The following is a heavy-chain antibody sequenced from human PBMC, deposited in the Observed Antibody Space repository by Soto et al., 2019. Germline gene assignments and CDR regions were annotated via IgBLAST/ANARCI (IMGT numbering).Heavy chain of an antibody. CDR1: GFTFSSYA. V-gene: IGHV3-23*01. J-gene: IGHJ3*02. CDR3: ATGGLMIVVVTDAFDI. CDR2: ISGSGGST. Sequence: GGSLRLSCAASGFTFSSYAMSWVRQAPGKGLEWVSAISGSGGSTYYADSVKGRFTISRDNSKNTLYLQMNSLRAEDTAVYYCATGGLMIVVVTDAFDIWGQGTMVTVSS. D-gene: IGHD3-22*01.